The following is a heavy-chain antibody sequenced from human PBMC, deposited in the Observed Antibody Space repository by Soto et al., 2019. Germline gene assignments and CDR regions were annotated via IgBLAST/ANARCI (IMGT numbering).Heavy chain of an antibody. V-gene: IGHV4-4*02. J-gene: IGHJ3*01. CDR3: ARDITGYIVAVDL. CDR1: GGSISSSNW. D-gene: IGHD3-16*02. CDR2: IYHSGST. Sequence: QVQLQESGPGLVKPSGTLSLTCAVSGGSISSSNWWSWFRQPPGKELGGIGDIYHSGSTTYNPSLKSRVTITVDQSKDQFSLKPSAVTAADTAVYYGARDITGYIVAVDLWGQGTMVTVSS.